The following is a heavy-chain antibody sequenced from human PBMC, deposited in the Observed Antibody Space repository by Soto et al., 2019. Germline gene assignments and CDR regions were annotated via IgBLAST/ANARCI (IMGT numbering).Heavy chain of an antibody. V-gene: IGHV5-10-1*01. CDR2: IDPSDSYT. CDR3: ARQPYSNSQYYYYYGMDV. D-gene: IGHD4-4*01. Sequence: GESLKISCKGSGYSFTSYWISWVRQMPGKGLEWMGRIDPSDSYTNYSPSFQGHVTISADKSISTAYPQWSSLKASDTAMYYCARQPYSNSQYYYYYGMDVWGQGTTVTVSS. CDR1: GYSFTSYW. J-gene: IGHJ6*02.